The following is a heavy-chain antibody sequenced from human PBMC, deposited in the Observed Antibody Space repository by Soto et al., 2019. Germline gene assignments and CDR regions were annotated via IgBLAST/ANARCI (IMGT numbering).Heavy chain of an antibody. V-gene: IGHV3-13*04. D-gene: IGHD3-22*01. J-gene: IGHJ4*02. CDR3: ARAIGPTLFDY. CDR2: IGTAGDT. CDR1: GFTFSSYD. Sequence: WGSLRLSCSASGFTFSSYDMRWVRQGPGKGLEWVSAIGTAGDTNYAGSVKGRFTISRENAKNSLYLQMNSLRAGDTAIYFCARAIGPTLFDYWGQGTLVTVSS.